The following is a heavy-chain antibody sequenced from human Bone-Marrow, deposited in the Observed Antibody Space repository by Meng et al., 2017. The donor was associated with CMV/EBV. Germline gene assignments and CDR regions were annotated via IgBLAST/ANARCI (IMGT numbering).Heavy chain of an antibody. J-gene: IGHJ6*02. CDR1: GGTFSSYA. V-gene: IGHV1-69*10. CDR2: IIPILGIA. D-gene: IGHD2/OR15-2a*01. Sequence: SVKVSCKASGGTFSSYAISWVRQAPGQGLEWMGGIIPILGIANYAQKFQGRVTITADKSTSTAYMELSSLRSEDTAVYYCARQGPPRIVPPLGMDVWGQGTTVTVSS. CDR3: ARQGPPRIVPPLGMDV.